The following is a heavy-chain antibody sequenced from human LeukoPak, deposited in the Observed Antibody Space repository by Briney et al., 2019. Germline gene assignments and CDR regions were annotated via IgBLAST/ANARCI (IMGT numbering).Heavy chain of an antibody. J-gene: IGHJ6*02. CDR3: VRFGPDHDMGL. CDR1: ALRFSNYW. V-gene: IGHV3-7*01. Sequence: GGSLRLAWAAAALRFSNYWMTWVRHAPEKGLEWLARIKTDGSETYYVDSVKGRFTLSRDNAKSSLYLQMNSLRGEDTAVYHCVRFGPDHDMGLWGQGTTVTVS. D-gene: IGHD3-16*01. CDR2: IKTDGSET.